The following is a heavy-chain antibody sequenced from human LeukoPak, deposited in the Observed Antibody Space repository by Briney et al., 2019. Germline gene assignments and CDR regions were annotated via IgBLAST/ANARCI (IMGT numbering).Heavy chain of an antibody. CDR1: GGSFSGYY. D-gene: IGHD3-10*01. Sequence: SETLSLTCAVYGGSFSGYYWSWIRQPPGKGLEWIGEINHSGSTNYNPSLKSRVTISVDTSKNQFSLKLSSVTAADTAAYYCARGHHGSGSYSSWGQGTLVTVSS. J-gene: IGHJ4*02. CDR2: INHSGST. V-gene: IGHV4-34*01. CDR3: ARGHHGSGSYSS.